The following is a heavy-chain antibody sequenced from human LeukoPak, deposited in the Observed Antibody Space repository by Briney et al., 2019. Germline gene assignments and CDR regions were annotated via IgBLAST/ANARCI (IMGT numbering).Heavy chain of an antibody. J-gene: IGHJ3*02. Sequence: GGSLRLSCAASGFTFSSYSMNWVRQAPGKGLEWVSYISSSSSSTIYYADSVKGRFTISRDNAKNSLYLQMNSLRAEDTAVYYCATGNRYCSGGSCYVGLLAFDIWGQGTMVTVSS. CDR2: ISSSSSSTI. V-gene: IGHV3-48*01. CDR3: ATGNRYCSGGSCYVGLLAFDI. CDR1: GFTFSSYS. D-gene: IGHD2-15*01.